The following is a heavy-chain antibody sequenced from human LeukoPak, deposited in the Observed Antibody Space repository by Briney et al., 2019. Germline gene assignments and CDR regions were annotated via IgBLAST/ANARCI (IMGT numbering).Heavy chain of an antibody. V-gene: IGHV3-13*01. D-gene: IGHD3-10*01. J-gene: IGHJ4*02. CDR3: ARGSPLVRGVISPLDS. Sequence: GGSLRLSCVASGFSFSSNDMHWVRQPTGKGLEWVSGIGTIADTFYPDSVKGRFTVSRENAKNSLYLQMNSLRAGDTAMYYCARGSPLVRGVISPLDSWGQGTLVTVSS. CDR2: IGTIADT. CDR1: GFSFSSND.